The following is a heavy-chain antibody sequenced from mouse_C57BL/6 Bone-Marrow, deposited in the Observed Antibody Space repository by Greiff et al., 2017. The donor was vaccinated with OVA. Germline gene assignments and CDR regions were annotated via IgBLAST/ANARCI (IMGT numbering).Heavy chain of an antibody. CDR3: ARHGYYPY. J-gene: IGHJ3*01. V-gene: IGHV5-15*01. CDR2: ISNLAYSI. D-gene: IGHD2-3*01. Sequence: EVQGVESGGGLVQPGGSLKLSCAASGFTFSDYGMAWVRQAPRKGPEWVAFISNLAYSIYYADTVTGRFTISRENAKNTLYLEMSSLRSEDTAMYYCARHGYYPYWGQGTLVTVSA. CDR1: GFTFSDYG.